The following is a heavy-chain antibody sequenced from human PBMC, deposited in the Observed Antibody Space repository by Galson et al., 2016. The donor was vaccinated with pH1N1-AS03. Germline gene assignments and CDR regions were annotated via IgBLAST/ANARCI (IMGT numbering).Heavy chain of an antibody. CDR2: ISSSGATI. J-gene: IGHJ5*02. D-gene: IGHD2-21*02. CDR3: ARSAGESWCTRDDCKVNWFDP. CDR1: GITFSDYY. V-gene: IGHV3-11*04. Sequence: SLRLSCAASGITFSDYYMSWIRQAPGKGLEWVSYISSSGATIYYADSLRGRFTISRDNAKNSLFLQMNSLRAEDTAVYFCARSAGESWCTRDDCKVNWFDPWGQGTRVTVSS.